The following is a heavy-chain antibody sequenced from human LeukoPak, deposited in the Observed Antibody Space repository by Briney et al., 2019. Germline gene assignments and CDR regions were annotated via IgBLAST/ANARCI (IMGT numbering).Heavy chain of an antibody. J-gene: IGHJ3*02. CDR2: IIPIFGTA. CDR1: GGTFSSYA. Sequence: GASVEVSCKASGGTFSSYAISWVRQAPGQGLEWMGGIIPIFGTANYAQKFQGRVTITADESTSTAYMELSSLRSDDTAVYYCARGTLTAPRSAFDIWGQGTMVTVSS. V-gene: IGHV1-69*13. CDR3: ARGTLTAPRSAFDI. D-gene: IGHD1-14*01.